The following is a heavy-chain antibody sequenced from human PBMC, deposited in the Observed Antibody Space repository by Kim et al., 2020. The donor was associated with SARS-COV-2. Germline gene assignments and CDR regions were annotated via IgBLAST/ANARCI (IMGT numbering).Heavy chain of an antibody. J-gene: IGHJ4*02. V-gene: IGHV1-46*01. CDR3: ARDPQIVGTDFYFDS. Sequence: ASVKFSCKASGYIFTDFFLHWVRQAPGQGPQWMGIVNPSGLGTVSAQKFQGRVTMTSDTSAKTVYLELRDLRGDDTAVYYCARDPQIVGTDFYFDSWGQGTMVIVSS. CDR2: VNPSGLGT. CDR1: GYIFTDFF. D-gene: IGHD1-26*01.